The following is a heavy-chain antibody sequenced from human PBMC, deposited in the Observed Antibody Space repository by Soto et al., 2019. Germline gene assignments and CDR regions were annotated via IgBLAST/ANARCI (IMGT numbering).Heavy chain of an antibody. D-gene: IGHD5-12*01. V-gene: IGHV4-31*03. Sequence: QVQLQESGPGLVKPSQTLSLTCTVSGGSISSGGYYWSWIRQHPGKGLEWIGYIYYSGSTYYNPSLKSRVTLSVDTSKNQFSLKLSSVTAADTAVYYCARGGVEMATRSWFDPWGQGTLVTVSS. CDR1: GGSISSGGYY. CDR2: IYYSGST. J-gene: IGHJ5*02. CDR3: ARGGVEMATRSWFDP.